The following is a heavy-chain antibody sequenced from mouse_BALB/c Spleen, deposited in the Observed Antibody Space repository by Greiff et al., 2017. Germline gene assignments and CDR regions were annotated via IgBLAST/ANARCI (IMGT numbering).Heavy chain of an antibody. D-gene: IGHD1-2*01. V-gene: IGHV7-3*02. Sequence: EVMLVESGGGLVQPGGSLRLSCATSGFTFTDYYMSWVRQPPGKALEWLGFIRNKANGYTTEYSASVKGRFTISRDNSQSILYLQMNTLRAEDSATYYCARSTATDYWGQGTTLTVSS. J-gene: IGHJ2*01. CDR1: GFTFTDYY. CDR2: IRNKANGYTT. CDR3: ARSTATDY.